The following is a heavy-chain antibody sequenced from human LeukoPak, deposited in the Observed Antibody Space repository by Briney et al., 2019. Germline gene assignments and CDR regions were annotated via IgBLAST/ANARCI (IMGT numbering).Heavy chain of an antibody. CDR1: GGTFSSYA. CDR3: AAMFYYYDMDV. J-gene: IGHJ6*02. V-gene: IGHV1-69*04. D-gene: IGHD3-10*02. Sequence: SVELSCKASGGTFSSYAISWERQAPGQGLEWMGRIIPILGIANYAQKFQGRVTITADKSTSTAYMELSSLRSEDTAVYYCAAMFYYYDMDVWGQGTTVTVSS. CDR2: IIPILGIA.